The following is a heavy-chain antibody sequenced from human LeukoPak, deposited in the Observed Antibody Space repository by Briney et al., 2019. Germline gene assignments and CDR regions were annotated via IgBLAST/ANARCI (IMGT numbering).Heavy chain of an antibody. CDR3: VRARFGSGSYYYSYYFDF. CDR1: GFTFSSYA. Sequence: GRSLRLSCAASGFTFSSYAMHWVRQAPGKGLEWVAVISYDGRNKYYADSVKGRFTISRDNAKNSLYLQMNSLRDEDTAVYYCVRARFGSGSYYYSYYFDFGGQGTLVPVSS. D-gene: IGHD3-10*01. CDR2: ISYDGRNK. J-gene: IGHJ4*02. V-gene: IGHV3-30*04.